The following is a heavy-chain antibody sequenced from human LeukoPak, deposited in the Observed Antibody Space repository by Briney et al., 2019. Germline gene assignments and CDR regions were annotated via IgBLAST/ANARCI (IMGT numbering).Heavy chain of an antibody. CDR2: ISSDSLYT. J-gene: IGHJ5*01. Sequence: AGSLSPSPAASGLTLIDYYMGWIRQPPGKGLEWVSYISSDSLYTNYADSVKGRFTISRDNAKNSLYLQMNSLRAEDSAVYYCARDVRGVLPLYSWG. D-gene: IGHD3-10*02. CDR3: ARDVRGVLPLYS. V-gene: IGHV3-11*06. CDR1: GLTLIDYY.